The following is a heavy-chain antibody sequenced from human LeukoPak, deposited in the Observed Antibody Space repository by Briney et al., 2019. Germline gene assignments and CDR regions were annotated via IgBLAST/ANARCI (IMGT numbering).Heavy chain of an antibody. CDR2: VYTSGST. D-gene: IGHD2-2*01. CDR1: GGSINSGNYY. CDR3: ARGEGDIVVVPAAFDI. V-gene: IGHV4-61*09. Sequence: SQTLSLTCTVSGGSINSGNYYWSWIRQPAGKGLEYIGHVYTSGSTLYNPSLKSRVTISVDTSKNQFSLKLTSVTAADTAVYYCARGEGDIVVVPAAFDIWGQGTMVTVSS. J-gene: IGHJ3*02.